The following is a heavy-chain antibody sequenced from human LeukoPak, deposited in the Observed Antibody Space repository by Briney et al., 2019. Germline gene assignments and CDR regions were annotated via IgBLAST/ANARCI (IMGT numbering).Heavy chain of an antibody. CDR2: ISGSGGST. Sequence: GGSLRLSCAASGFTFSSYAMSWVRQAPGKGLEWVSAISGSGGSTYYADSGKGRFTISRDNSKNTLYLQMNSLRADHTAVYYCASVIVLMVYAIRQVEYWGQGTLVTVSS. J-gene: IGHJ4*02. D-gene: IGHD2-8*01. CDR3: ASVIVLMVYAIRQVEY. V-gene: IGHV3-23*01. CDR1: GFTFSSYA.